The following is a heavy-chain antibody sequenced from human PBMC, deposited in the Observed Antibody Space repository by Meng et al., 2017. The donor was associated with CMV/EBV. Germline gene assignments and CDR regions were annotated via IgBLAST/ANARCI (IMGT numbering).Heavy chain of an antibody. CDR3: AAILGYCSGVSCYRDY. D-gene: IGHD2-15*01. CDR2: IKQDGSEK. J-gene: IGHJ4*02. CDR1: GFNVSSYW. V-gene: IGHV3-7*01. Sequence: GESLKIPCSASGFNVSSYWMSWVRQAPGQGLEWVANIKQDGSEKYYVDSVKGRFTISRDNAKNSLYLQMNSLRAEDTAVYYCAAILGYCSGVSCYRDYWGQGTLVTVSS.